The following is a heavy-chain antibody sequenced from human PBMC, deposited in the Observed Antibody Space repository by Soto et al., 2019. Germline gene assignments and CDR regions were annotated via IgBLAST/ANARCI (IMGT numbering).Heavy chain of an antibody. CDR2: IYPGDSDT. CDR3: AGGGVRGVITRTRDYYGMDV. V-gene: IGHV5-51*01. CDR1: GYTFSDYA. Sequence: KVSCKASGYTFSDYAIHWVRQMPGKGLEWMGIIYPGDSDTRYSPSFQGQVTISADKSISTAYLQWSSLKASDTAMYYCAGGGVRGVITRTRDYYGMDVWGQGTTVTVSS. D-gene: IGHD3-10*01. J-gene: IGHJ6*02.